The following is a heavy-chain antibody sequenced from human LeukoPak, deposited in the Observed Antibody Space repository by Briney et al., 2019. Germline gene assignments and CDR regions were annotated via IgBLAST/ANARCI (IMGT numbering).Heavy chain of an antibody. J-gene: IGHJ6*03. CDR3: AREGRTRAMDV. Sequence: GGSLRLSCAASGFTVNSNYMSWVRQAPGKGLEWVSVIYSGGSTYYADSVKGRFTISRDNSKNTLYLQMNSLRAEDTAVYYCAREGRTRAMDVWGKGTTVTVSS. CDR1: GFTVNSNY. CDR2: IYSGGST. D-gene: IGHD1-14*01. V-gene: IGHV3-53*01.